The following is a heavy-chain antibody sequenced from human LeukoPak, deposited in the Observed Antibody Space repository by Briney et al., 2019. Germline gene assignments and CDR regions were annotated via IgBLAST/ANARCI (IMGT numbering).Heavy chain of an antibody. V-gene: IGHV3-23*01. CDR2: ISGRGDNT. J-gene: IGHJ6*02. CDR1: GFTLTSYA. D-gene: IGHD1-1*01. CDR3: AKSTDTTLYFVMDV. Sequence: GGSLRLSCAASGFTLTSYAMSWVRQAPGKGLEWVLTISGRGDNTYYADSVKGRFTISRDNSKNTLYLQMNSLRAEDTAVYYCAKSTDTTLYFVMDVWGQGTTVTVSS.